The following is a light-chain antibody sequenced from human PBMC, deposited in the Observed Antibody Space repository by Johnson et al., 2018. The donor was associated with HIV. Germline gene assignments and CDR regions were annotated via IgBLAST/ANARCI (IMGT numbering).Light chain of an antibody. CDR1: SSNIGNNY. CDR2: DNN. Sequence: QSVLTQPPSVSAAPGQKVTISCSGSSSNIGNNYVSWYQQLPGTAPKLLIYDNNKRPSGIPDRFSGSKSGTSATLGITGLQTGDEADYYCGRWDSRLGAVYVFGTGTKVTVL. V-gene: IGLV1-51*01. J-gene: IGLJ1*01. CDR3: GRWDSRLGAVYV.